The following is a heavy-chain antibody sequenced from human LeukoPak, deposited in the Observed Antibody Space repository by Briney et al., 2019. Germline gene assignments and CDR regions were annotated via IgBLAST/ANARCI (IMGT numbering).Heavy chain of an antibody. V-gene: IGHV3-23*01. CDR3: AKVGAPAY. J-gene: IGHJ4*02. CDR1: GLTFSSYA. Sequence: EGSLRLSCAASGLTFSSYAMSWVRQAPGKGLEWVAGISGSGGSTYYADSVKGRFTISRDNSKNTLYLQMNSLRAEDTAVYYCAKVGAPAYWGQGTLVTVSS. CDR2: ISGSGGST. D-gene: IGHD3-3*01.